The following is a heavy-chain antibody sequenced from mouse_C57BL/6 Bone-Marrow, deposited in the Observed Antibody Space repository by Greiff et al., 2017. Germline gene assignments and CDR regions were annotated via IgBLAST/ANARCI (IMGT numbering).Heavy chain of an antibody. J-gene: IGHJ3*01. CDR1: GYSITSGYY. CDR2: ISYDGSN. V-gene: IGHV3-6*01. CDR3: AIGGWLFAY. D-gene: IGHD2-3*01. Sequence: DVKLQESGPGLVKPSQSLSLTCSVTGYSITSGYYWNWIRQFPGNKLEWMGYISYDGSNNYNPSLKNRISITRDTSKNQFFLKLNSVTTEDTATYYCAIGGWLFAYWCQGTLVTVSA.